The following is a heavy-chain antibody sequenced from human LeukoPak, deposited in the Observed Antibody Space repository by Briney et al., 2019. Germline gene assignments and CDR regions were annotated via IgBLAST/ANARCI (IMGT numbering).Heavy chain of an antibody. CDR1: GYSFSNYW. J-gene: IGHJ5*02. CDR3: ARSTTVVTFNWFDL. V-gene: IGHV5-51*03. CDR2: IYPGDSDT. D-gene: IGHD4-23*01. Sequence: PGESLKISCKGSGYSFSNYWIGWVRQVPGKGLEWMGIIYPGDSDTRYNPSFQGQVTISADKSINTAYLQWSSLKASDTAMYYCARSTTVVTFNWFDLRGQGSLVTVSS.